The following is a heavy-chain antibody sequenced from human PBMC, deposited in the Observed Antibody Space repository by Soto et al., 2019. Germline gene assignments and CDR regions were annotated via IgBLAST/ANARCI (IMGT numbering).Heavy chain of an antibody. J-gene: IGHJ5*02. D-gene: IGHD3-10*01. CDR1: GFIFSSYA. CDR2: ISGSGDNT. Sequence: XGSLRLSCAAAGFIFSSYAMTWVRQAPGKGLEWVSVISGSGDNTYYADSVKGRFTISRDGSKDTLYLQMNSLRADDTAVYYCAKTFFSGSGSYRGWFDTWGQGTQVTVSS. V-gene: IGHV3-23*01. CDR3: AKTFFSGSGSYRGWFDT.